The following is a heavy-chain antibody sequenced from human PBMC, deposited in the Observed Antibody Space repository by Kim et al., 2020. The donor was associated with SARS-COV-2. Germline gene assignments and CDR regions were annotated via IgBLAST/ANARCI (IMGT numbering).Heavy chain of an antibody. J-gene: IGHJ4*02. CDR1: GYTFTGYY. CDR2: INPNSGDT. CDR3: ARGQDWSYFAY. Sequence: ASVKVSCKPSGYTFTGYYIHWVRQAPGQGLEWMGWINPNSGDTNYAQKFQGRFTMTGDTSISTAYMELRRLTSDDTAVYFCARGQDWSYFAYWGQGTLVTVSS. V-gene: IGHV1-2*02. D-gene: IGHD3-9*01.